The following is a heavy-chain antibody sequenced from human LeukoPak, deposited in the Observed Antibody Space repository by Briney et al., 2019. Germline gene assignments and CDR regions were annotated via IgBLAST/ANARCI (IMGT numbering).Heavy chain of an antibody. Sequence: ASVKVSCKASGYTFTNYHMNWVRQAPGQGLDWMGIINPSGGSTNYAQKFQDRVTMTRDTSTSTVYMELSSLKSEDTAVYYCARDREYSYGYAGGYDYWGQGTLVTVSS. CDR2: INPSGGST. CDR1: GYTFTNYH. D-gene: IGHD5-18*01. J-gene: IGHJ4*02. CDR3: ARDREYSYGYAGGYDY. V-gene: IGHV1-46*01.